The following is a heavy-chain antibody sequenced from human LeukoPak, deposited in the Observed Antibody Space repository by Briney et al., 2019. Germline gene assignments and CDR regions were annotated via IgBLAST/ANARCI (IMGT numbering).Heavy chain of an antibody. Sequence: GGSLRLSCAASGFTFSSYAMHWVRQAPGKGLEYVSAISSNGGSTYYANSVKGRFTISRDNSKNTLYLQMGSPRAEDMAVYYCARALWFGESNDYWGQGTLVTVSS. CDR1: GFTFSSYA. V-gene: IGHV3-64*01. CDR2: ISSNGGST. D-gene: IGHD3-10*01. J-gene: IGHJ4*02. CDR3: ARALWFGESNDY.